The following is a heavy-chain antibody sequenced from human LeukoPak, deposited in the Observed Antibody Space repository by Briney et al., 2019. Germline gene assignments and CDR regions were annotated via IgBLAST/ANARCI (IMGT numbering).Heavy chain of an antibody. J-gene: IGHJ5*02. D-gene: IGHD1-14*01. Sequence: SETLSLTCTVSGGSISSHYWSWIRQPPGKGLEWIGYIYYSGSTNYSPSLKSRVTISVDTSKNQFSLKLSSVTAADTAVYYCARDQTVDNWFDPWGQGTLVTVSS. CDR3: ARDQTVDNWFDP. CDR1: GGSISSHY. V-gene: IGHV4-59*11. CDR2: IYYSGST.